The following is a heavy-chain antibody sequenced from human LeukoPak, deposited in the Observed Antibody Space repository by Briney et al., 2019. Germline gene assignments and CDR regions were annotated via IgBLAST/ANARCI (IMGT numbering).Heavy chain of an antibody. V-gene: IGHV4-59*08. CDR3: ARQTDHGDSNY. D-gene: IGHD4-17*01. CDR2: IYYTGRT. CDR1: GGSISSYY. J-gene: IGHJ4*02. Sequence: SETLSLTCTVSGGSISSYYWSWIRQPPGKGLEWIGYIYYTGRTKYNPSLQSRVTISVDTSKNQVSLRLTSVTAADTAVYYCARQTDHGDSNYWGQGTLVTVSS.